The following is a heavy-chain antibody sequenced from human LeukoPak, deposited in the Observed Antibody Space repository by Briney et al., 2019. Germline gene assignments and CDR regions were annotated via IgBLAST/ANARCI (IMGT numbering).Heavy chain of an antibody. CDR2: IKADGGEK. Sequence: GALRLSCAASGFTFSSYEMNWVRQTPGKGLEWVAKIKADGGEKDHVASVKGRFTISRDNAKNSLYLQMNSLRVEDTAVYYCARGGAARPDFWGQGTLVTVSS. D-gene: IGHD6-6*01. J-gene: IGHJ4*02. CDR3: ARGGAARPDF. CDR1: GFTFSSYE. V-gene: IGHV3-7*01.